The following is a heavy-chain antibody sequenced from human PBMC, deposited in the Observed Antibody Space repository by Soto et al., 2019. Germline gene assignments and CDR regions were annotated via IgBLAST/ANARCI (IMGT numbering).Heavy chain of an antibody. V-gene: IGHV4-59*01. J-gene: IGHJ6*02. Sequence: TLSLTCTVSGGSISSYYWSWIRQPPGKGLEWIGYIYYSGCTNYNPSLKSRVTISVDTSKNQFSLKLSSVTAADTAVHYCARGDYDFWSGYYYGMDVWGQGTTVTVSS. CDR3: ARGDYDFWSGYYYGMDV. CDR1: GGSISSYY. D-gene: IGHD3-3*01. CDR2: IYYSGCT.